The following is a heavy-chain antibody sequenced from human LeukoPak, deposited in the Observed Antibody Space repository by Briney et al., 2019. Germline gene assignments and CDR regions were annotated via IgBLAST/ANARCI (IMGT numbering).Heavy chain of an antibody. V-gene: IGHV4-39*07. Sequence: KASETLSLTCTVSGDSITSNTSFYWGWIRQPPGKGLEWIALINYGGSTFHNPSLKSRVGISVDTSKNEFSLHVYSVTAADTAVYYCARRATGLNWFDPWGQGTLVTVSS. CDR3: ARRATGLNWFDP. D-gene: IGHD1-1*01. CDR2: INYGGST. J-gene: IGHJ5*02. CDR1: GDSITSNTSFY.